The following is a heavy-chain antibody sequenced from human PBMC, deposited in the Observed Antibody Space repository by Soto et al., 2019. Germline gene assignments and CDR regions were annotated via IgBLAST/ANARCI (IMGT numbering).Heavy chain of an antibody. Sequence: LRLSCAASGFTSDDHGMHWVRQAPGRGLEWVSGLIWNNGNTGYADSVKGRFTISRDNAKNSLYLQMNSLRVEDTAFYYCVEDIEPGGAAYWGQGTLVTVSS. D-gene: IGHD3-16*01. CDR3: VEDIEPGGAAY. V-gene: IGHV3-9*02. CDR2: LIWNNGNT. J-gene: IGHJ4*02. CDR1: GFTSDDHG.